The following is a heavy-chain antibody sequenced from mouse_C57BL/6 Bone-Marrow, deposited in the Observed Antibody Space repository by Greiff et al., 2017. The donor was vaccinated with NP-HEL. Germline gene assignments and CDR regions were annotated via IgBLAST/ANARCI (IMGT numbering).Heavy chain of an antibody. V-gene: IGHV1-81*01. J-gene: IGHJ2*01. CDR3: ARGPYYYRISPWDY. CDR2: IYPRSGNT. D-gene: IGHD1-1*01. CDR1: GYTFTSYG. Sequence: QVQLQQSGAELARPGASVKLSCKASGYTFTSYGISWVKQRTGQGLEWIGEIYPRSGNTYYNEKFKGKATLTADKSSSTAYMELRSLTSEDSAVYFWARGPYYYRISPWDYWGQGTPLPGSS.